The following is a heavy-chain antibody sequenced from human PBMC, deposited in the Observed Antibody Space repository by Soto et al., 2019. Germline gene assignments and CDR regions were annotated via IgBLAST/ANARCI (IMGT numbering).Heavy chain of an antibody. V-gene: IGHV4-59*01. CDR3: ARGGSSSWYWFDP. CDR2: IYYSGST. Sequence: ASETLSLTCTVSGGSISIYYWGWIRQPPGKGLEWIGYIYYSGSTNYNPSLKSRVTISVDTSKNQFSLKLSSVTAADTAVYYCARGGSSSWYWFDPWGQGTLVTVSS. J-gene: IGHJ5*02. CDR1: GGSISIYY. D-gene: IGHD6-13*01.